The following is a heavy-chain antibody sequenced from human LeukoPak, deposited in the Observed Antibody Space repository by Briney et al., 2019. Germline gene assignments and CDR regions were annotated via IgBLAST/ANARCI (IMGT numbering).Heavy chain of an antibody. J-gene: IGHJ4*02. V-gene: IGHV1-24*01. D-gene: IGHD3-9*01. CDR2: FDLEDGET. CDR1: GYTLTELS. CDR3: ATGVLRYFDWLDY. Sequence: ASVKVSCKVSGYTLTELSMHWVRQAPGKGLEWMGGFDLEDGETIYAQKFQGRVTMTEDTSTDTAYMELSSLRSEDTAVYYCATGVLRYFDWLDYWGQGTLVTVSS.